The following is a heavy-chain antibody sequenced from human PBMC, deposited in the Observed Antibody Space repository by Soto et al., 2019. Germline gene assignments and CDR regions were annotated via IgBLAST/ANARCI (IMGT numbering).Heavy chain of an antibody. CDR1: GYTFTAYY. V-gene: IGHV1-2*02. Sequence: ASVKVSCKASGYTFTAYYIHWVREAPGQGLEWMGWINPNDGGTNYAQNFHDRVTMTSDTSITTAYMKLSRLTSDDTAVYFCARDTYSGTYVHWGQGTLVTFSS. CDR2: INPNDGGT. D-gene: IGHD1-26*01. J-gene: IGHJ4*02. CDR3: ARDTYSGTYVH.